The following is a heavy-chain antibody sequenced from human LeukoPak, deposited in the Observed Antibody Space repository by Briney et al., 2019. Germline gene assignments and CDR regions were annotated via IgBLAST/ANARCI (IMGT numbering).Heavy chain of an antibody. CDR3: ARDRVRDGMDV. J-gene: IGHJ6*02. CDR1: GYTFTSYG. Sequence: GASVKVSCKASGYTFTSYGISWVRQAPGQGLEWMGWISAYNGNTNYAQKLQGRVTMTTDTSTSTAYTELRSLRSDDTAVYYCARDRVRDGMDVWGQGTTVTVSS. CDR2: ISAYNGNT. V-gene: IGHV1-18*01. D-gene: IGHD2-2*01.